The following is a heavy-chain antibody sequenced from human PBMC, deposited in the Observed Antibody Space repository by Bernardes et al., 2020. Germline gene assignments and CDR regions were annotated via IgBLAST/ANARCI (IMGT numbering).Heavy chain of an antibody. CDR1: GYTFTNYI. V-gene: IGHV1-18*01. CDR3: ARAARPPHLRSGFSWFDP. D-gene: IGHD3-3*02. J-gene: IGHJ5*02. CDR2: ISPYSGDT. Sequence: ASVKVSCRASGYTFTNYIITWVRQAPGQGLEWVGWISPYSGDTDYAQHLQGRVTMTTDTSTNTAYMEVRSLKSDDTAIYYCARAARPPHLRSGFSWFDPWGQGTLITVSS.